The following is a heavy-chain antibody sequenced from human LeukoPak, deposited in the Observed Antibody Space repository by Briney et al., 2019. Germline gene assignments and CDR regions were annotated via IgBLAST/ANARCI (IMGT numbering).Heavy chain of an antibody. J-gene: IGHJ3*02. D-gene: IGHD5-12*01. V-gene: IGHV4-61*02. CDR3: ARLRLPYDAFDI. Sequence: SQTLSLTCTVSGGSISSGSYYWSWIRQPAGKGLEWIGRIYTSGSTNYNPSLKSRVTISLDTSKNQFSLKVSSVTAADTAVYYCARLRLPYDAFDIWGQGTMVTVSS. CDR1: GGSISSGSYY. CDR2: IYTSGST.